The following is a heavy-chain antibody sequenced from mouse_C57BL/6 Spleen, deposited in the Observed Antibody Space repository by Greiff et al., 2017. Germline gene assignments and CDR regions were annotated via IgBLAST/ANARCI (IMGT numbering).Heavy chain of an antibody. CDR2: IYPGSGST. V-gene: IGHV1-55*01. D-gene: IGHD2-2*01. CDR1: GYTFTSYW. J-gene: IGHJ1*03. Sequence: VQLQQSGAELVKPGASVKMSCKASGYTFTSYWITWVKQRPGQGLEWIGDIYPGSGSTNYNEKFKSKATLTVDTSSSTAYMQLSSLTSEDSAVYYCARKGLGYYWYFDVWGTGTTVTVSS. CDR3: ARKGLGYYWYFDV.